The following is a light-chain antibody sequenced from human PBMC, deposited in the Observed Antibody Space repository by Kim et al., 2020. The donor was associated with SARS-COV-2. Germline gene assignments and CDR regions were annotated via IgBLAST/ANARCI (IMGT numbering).Light chain of an antibody. CDR1: NSNIGANI. CDR2: GNS. J-gene: IGLJ3*02. CDR3: AVWDDSLNGVL. V-gene: IGLV1-44*01. Sequence: QSVLTQPPSVSGTAGQRVTISCSGSNSNIGANIVNWYQQIPGTAPKILIHGNSRRPSGVPDRFSASKSGTSASLAISGLHSADEAHYYCAVWDDSLNGVLFGGGTKVTVL.